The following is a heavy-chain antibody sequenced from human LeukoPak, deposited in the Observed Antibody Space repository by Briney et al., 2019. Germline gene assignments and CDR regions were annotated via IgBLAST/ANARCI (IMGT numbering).Heavy chain of an antibody. D-gene: IGHD2-2*01. Sequence: SETLSLTCTVSGYSISSGYYWGWIRQPPGKGLEWIGSIYHSGSTYYYPSLKSRVTISVDTSKNQFSLKLSSVTAADTAVYYCASTALVPAASNFDYWGQGTLVTVSS. J-gene: IGHJ4*02. CDR2: IYHSGST. CDR1: GYSISSGYY. CDR3: ASTALVPAASNFDY. V-gene: IGHV4-38-2*02.